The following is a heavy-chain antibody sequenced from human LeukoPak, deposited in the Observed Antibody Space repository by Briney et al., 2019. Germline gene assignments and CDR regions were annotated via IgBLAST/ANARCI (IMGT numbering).Heavy chain of an antibody. Sequence: ASVKVSCKASGYTFTSYDINWVRQATGQGLEWMGWMNPNSGNTGYAQKFQGRVTMTRSTSISTAYMELNSLRSDDTAVYYCARGIGIGYARNHWGQGTLVTVSS. CDR3: ARGIGIGYARNH. CDR2: MNPNSGNT. V-gene: IGHV1-8*01. J-gene: IGHJ5*02. CDR1: GYTFTSYD. D-gene: IGHD5-12*01.